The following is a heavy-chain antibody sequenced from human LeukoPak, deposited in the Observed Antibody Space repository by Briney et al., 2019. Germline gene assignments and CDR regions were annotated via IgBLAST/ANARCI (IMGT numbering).Heavy chain of an antibody. Sequence: PGGSLRLSCAASGFTFSSYSMTWLRQAPGKGLEWLSYISGSSNTTTYADSVKGRFTISRDNAKSSLYLQMNSLRADDTAVYYCATVNRVSSTFDSWGQGALVTVSS. CDR2: ISGSSNTT. CDR3: ATVNRVSSTFDS. V-gene: IGHV3-48*04. J-gene: IGHJ4*02. D-gene: IGHD2-15*01. CDR1: GFTFSSYS.